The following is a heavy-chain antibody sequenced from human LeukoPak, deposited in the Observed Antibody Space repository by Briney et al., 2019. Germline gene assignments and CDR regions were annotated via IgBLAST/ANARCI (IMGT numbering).Heavy chain of an antibody. CDR3: ARVRYSDSSVLTRKRSYYFDY. D-gene: IGHD3-22*01. Sequence: SETLSLTCTVSGGSISSYYWSWIRQPAGKGLESIGNISTSGSTNSNPSLKSRVTMSVDTSKNQFSLKLSSVTAADAAVYYCARVRYSDSSVLTRKRSYYFDYWGQGTLVTVSS. J-gene: IGHJ4*02. V-gene: IGHV4-4*07. CDR2: ISTSGST. CDR1: GGSISSYY.